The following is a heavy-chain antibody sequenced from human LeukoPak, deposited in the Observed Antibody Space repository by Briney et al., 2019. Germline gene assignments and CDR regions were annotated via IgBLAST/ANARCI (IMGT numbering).Heavy chain of an antibody. CDR3: ARGPFGNFFTLYYFDY. J-gene: IGHJ4*02. Sequence: SETLSLTCTLSDGSIGTYYWSWIRQPPGKGLEYIGYIYYNVSTNYNPSLKSRVTISVDTSMNQFSLKLSSVTAADTAVYYCARGPFGNFFTLYYFDYWGQGTLVTVSS. V-gene: IGHV4-59*01. CDR1: DGSIGTYY. D-gene: IGHD1-7*01. CDR2: IYYNVST.